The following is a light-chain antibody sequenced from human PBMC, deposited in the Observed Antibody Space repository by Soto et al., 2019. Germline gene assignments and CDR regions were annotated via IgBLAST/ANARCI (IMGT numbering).Light chain of an antibody. J-gene: IGKJ4*01. V-gene: IGKV3-15*01. Sequence: ELVVTQSPATLSVSPEERASLSRRASQSVGSKLAWYQQKPGQAPRLLIFDAFTRATGIPARFSGSGSGTEFTLFISSLQSEGFAVYYCQQYNNWPPLAFGG. CDR3: QQYNNWPPLA. CDR2: DAF. CDR1: QSVGSK.